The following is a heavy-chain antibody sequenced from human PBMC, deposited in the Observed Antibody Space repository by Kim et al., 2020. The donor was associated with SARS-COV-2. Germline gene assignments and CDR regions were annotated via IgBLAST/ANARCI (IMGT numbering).Heavy chain of an antibody. CDR1: GFIVSDQH. CDR3: ARGDVSMDRGGDGMDI. Sequence: GGSLRLSCAASGFIVSDQHMNWMRQAPGKGLEWVSSISRGGYTTTYADSVKGRFTISSDSADNSLVLQLNNLRAEDSAVYYCARGDVSMDRGGDGMDI. D-gene: IGHD3-10*01. V-gene: IGHV3-11*01. CDR2: ISRGGYTT. J-gene: IGHJ6*01.